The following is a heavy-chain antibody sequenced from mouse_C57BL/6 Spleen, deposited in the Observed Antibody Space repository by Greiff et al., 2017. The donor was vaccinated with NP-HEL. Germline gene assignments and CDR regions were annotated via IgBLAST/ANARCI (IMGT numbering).Heavy chain of an antibody. Sequence: VQLQQSGPELVKPGASVKMSCKASGYTFTDYNMHWVKQSHGKSLEWIGYINPNNGGTSYNQKFKGKATLTANTSSSTAYMERRSLTSEDCAVYYCAREGVFDYWGQGTTLTVSS. CDR1: GYTFTDYN. J-gene: IGHJ2*01. V-gene: IGHV1-22*01. CDR3: AREGVFDY. CDR2: INPNNGGT.